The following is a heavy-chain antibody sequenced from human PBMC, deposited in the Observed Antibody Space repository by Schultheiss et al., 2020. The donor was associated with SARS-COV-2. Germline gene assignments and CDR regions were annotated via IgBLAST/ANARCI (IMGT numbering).Heavy chain of an antibody. D-gene: IGHD2-8*01. J-gene: IGHJ3*01. V-gene: IGHV4-59*12. CDR2: IHSNGRT. CDR3: ARDYCFNGVCFINAFDV. Sequence: SETLSLTCTVSGGSISSYYWSWIRQPPGKGLEWIAYIHSNGRTNYSPSLKSRITISADTSKNQFSLQLNSVTPEDTAVYYCARDYCFNGVCFINAFDVWGQGTVVTVS. CDR1: GGSISSYY.